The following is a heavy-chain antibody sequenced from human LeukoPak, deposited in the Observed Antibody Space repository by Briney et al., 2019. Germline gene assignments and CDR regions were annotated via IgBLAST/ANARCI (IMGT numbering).Heavy chain of an antibody. CDR1: GFNLSSHS. D-gene: IGHD6-13*01. CDR2: ISGSGGST. CDR3: ANWALRSWIFDY. V-gene: IGHV3-23*01. Sequence: GSLRLFCAASGFNLSSHSLRWVRPAPGKGLEWVSAISGSGGSTYYADSVKGRFTISRDNSKNTLYLQMNSLRAEDTAVYYCANWALRSWIFDYWGQGTLVTVSS. J-gene: IGHJ4*02.